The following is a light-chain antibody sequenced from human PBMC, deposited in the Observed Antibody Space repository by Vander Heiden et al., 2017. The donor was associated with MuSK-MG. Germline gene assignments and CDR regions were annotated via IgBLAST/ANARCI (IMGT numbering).Light chain of an antibody. J-gene: IGKJ2*01. V-gene: IGKV3-15*01. CDR1: QSVSSN. Sequence: EIVMTQSPATLSVSPGERATLSCRASQSVSSNLAWYQQKPGQAPRLLIYGASTRATGIPARFSGSGSGTEFTLTSSSLQYEDFAVYYCQQYNNWPRTFGQGTKLEIK. CDR3: QQYNNWPRT. CDR2: GAS.